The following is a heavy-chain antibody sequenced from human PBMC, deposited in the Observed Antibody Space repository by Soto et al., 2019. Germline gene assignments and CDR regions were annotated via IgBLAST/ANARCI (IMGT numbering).Heavy chain of an antibody. CDR2: IHHSGSVFESGST. Sequence: SETLSLTCAVSGSSITITYYWGWVRQPPGKGLEWIGSIHHSGSVFESGSTHYNPSFKSRVTISADTSKNQFSLKLTSVTAADTAVYFCARNSSSSYFDYWGQGTLVTVSS. V-gene: IGHV4-38-2*01. CDR1: GSSITITYY. D-gene: IGHD6-13*01. CDR3: ARNSSSSYFDY. J-gene: IGHJ4*02.